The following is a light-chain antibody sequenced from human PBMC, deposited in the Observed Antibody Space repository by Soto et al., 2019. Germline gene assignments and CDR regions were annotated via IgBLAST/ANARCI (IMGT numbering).Light chain of an antibody. Sequence: DIVMTQSPDSLAVSLGERATINCKSSQSLLYSSNNKNYLAWYQQKPGRPPKLLIYWASTRESGVPDRFSGSGSGTDFTRTISSLQAEDVAVYYSQQYYKTPPVFGQGTKVEIK. CDR1: QSLLYSSNNKNY. CDR2: WAS. V-gene: IGKV4-1*01. CDR3: QQYYKTPPV. J-gene: IGKJ1*01.